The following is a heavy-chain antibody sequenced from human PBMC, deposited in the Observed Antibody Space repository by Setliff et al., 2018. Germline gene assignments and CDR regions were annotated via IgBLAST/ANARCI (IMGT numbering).Heavy chain of an antibody. D-gene: IGHD2-2*01. CDR3: AKGGGSRVLVPAAIFEPTDRKDY. CDR2: ISGSGGYT. J-gene: IGHJ4*02. V-gene: IGHV3-23*01. Sequence: GGSLRLSCAASGFTFSSYAMSWVRQAPGEGLEWVSAISGSGGYTYYADSVKGRFTISRDNSKNTLYLQMNSLRAEDTAIYYCAKGGGSRVLVPAAIFEPTDRKDYWGQGTLGTVSS. CDR1: GFTFSSYA.